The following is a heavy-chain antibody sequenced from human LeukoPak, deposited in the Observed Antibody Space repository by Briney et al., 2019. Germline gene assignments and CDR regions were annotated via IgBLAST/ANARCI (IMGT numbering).Heavy chain of an antibody. V-gene: IGHV4-59*08. CDR2: IYYSGST. Sequence: PSETLSLTCTVSGGSISSYYWSWIRQPPGKGLEWIGYIYYSGSTNYNPSLKSRVTISVDTSKNQFSLKLSSVTAADTAVYYCARYGSGSYSFGMDVWGRGTTVTVSS. D-gene: IGHD3-10*01. CDR1: GGSISSYY. CDR3: ARYGSGSYSFGMDV. J-gene: IGHJ6*02.